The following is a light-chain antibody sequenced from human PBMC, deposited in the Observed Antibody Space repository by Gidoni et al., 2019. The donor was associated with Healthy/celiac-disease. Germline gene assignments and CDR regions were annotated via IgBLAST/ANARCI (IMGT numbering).Light chain of an antibody. Sequence: EIVMTQSPATLSVSPGERATLSCRASQSVSRNLAWYQQKPGQAPRLLIYGASTRATGIPARFSGSGSGTEFTLTISSLQSEDFAVYYCQQYNNWPRTTFGQGTKGEIK. CDR3: QQYNNWPRTT. CDR1: QSVSRN. J-gene: IGKJ1*01. CDR2: GAS. V-gene: IGKV3-15*01.